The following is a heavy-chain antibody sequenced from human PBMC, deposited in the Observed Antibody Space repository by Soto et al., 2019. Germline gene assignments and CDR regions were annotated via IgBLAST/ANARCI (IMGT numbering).Heavy chain of an antibody. CDR3: ARGGHVVVVTAALDY. D-gene: IGHD2-21*02. CDR2: VNPSGGHT. J-gene: IGHJ4*02. Sequence: QVQLVQSGAEVKKPGASVKVSCKASGDTFTDDYIHWVRQAPGQGLEWMGTVNPSGGHTTYAQHFLGRVTMTRDTSTSTLYMELTSLTSEDTAVYYCARGGHVVVVTAALDYWGQGTLVTVSS. V-gene: IGHV1-46*01. CDR1: GDTFTDDY.